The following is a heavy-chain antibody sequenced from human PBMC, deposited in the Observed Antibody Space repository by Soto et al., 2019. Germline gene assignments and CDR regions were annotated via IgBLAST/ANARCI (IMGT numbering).Heavy chain of an antibody. CDR1: GGYFSGYY. J-gene: IGHJ6*03. D-gene: IGHD2-2*01. CDR3: ASSISGYEGGYYYYMDV. CDR2: INHSGST. V-gene: IGHV4-34*01. Sequence: SETLSLTCAVYGGYFSGYYWTWIRQPPGKGLEWTGEINHSGSTNYNPSLKSRVTISVDTSKNQFSLKLSSVTAADTAVYYCASSISGYEGGYYYYMDVWGKGTPVTVSS.